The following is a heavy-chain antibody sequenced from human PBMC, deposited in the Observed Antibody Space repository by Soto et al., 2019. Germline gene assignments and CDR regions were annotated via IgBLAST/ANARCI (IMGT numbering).Heavy chain of an antibody. V-gene: IGHV4-59*01. CDR2: IYYSGST. D-gene: IGHD3-16*01. CDR1: GGSLSSYY. CDR3: GSTWGSTNGY. J-gene: IGHJ4*02. Sequence: QVQLQESGPGLVKPSETLSLTCVVAGGSLSSYYWSWIRQPPGQGLEWIGYIYYSGSTNYNPSLKSRVTISLDTSKNQSSLKLSAVTAADTAVYYCGSTWGSTNGYWARGTQVTVSS.